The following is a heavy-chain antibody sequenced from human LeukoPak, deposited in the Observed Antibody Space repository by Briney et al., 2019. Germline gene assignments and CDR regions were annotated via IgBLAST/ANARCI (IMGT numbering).Heavy chain of an antibody. CDR2: IYYSGST. D-gene: IGHD3-9*01. Sequence: SETLSLTCTVSGGSISSYYWSWIRQPPGKGLEWIGYIYYSGSTNYNPSLKSRVTISVDTSKNQFSLKLSSVTAADTAVYYCARERWDYDILTGYLYYFDYWGQGTLVAVSS. CDR3: ARERWDYDILTGYLYYFDY. CDR1: GGSISSYY. J-gene: IGHJ4*02. V-gene: IGHV4-59*01.